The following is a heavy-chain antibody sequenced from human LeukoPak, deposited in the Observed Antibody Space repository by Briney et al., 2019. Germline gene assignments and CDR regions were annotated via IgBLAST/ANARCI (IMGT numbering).Heavy chain of an antibody. D-gene: IGHD3-3*01. CDR3: AKDQGTYYDFWSGNTFDY. Sequence: GGSLRLSCAASGFTFSNYWMSWVRQAPGKGLEFMANIKEAGSEKYYVDSVKGRFTISRDNDKNSVHLQMNNLRAEDTAVYYCAKDQGTYYDFWSGNTFDYWGRGTLVTVSS. J-gene: IGHJ4*02. V-gene: IGHV3-7*01. CDR2: IKEAGSEK. CDR1: GFTFSNYW.